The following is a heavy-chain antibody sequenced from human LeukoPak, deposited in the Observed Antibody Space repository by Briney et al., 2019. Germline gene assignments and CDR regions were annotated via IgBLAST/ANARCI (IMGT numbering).Heavy chain of an antibody. D-gene: IGHD6-13*01. CDR3: ARDYLSQQLAPYFDY. CDR1: GYTFTSYG. J-gene: IGHJ4*02. CDR2: ISAYNGNT. V-gene: IGHV1-18*01. Sequence: ASVKVSCKASGYTFTSYGISWVRQAPGQGLEWMGWISAYNGNTNYAQKLQGRVTMTTDTSTSTAYMELRSLRSEDTAVYYCARDYLSQQLAPYFDYWGQGTLVTVSS.